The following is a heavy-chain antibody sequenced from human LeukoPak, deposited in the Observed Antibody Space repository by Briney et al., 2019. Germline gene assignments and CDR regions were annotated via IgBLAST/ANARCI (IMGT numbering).Heavy chain of an antibody. CDR1: GFTFSSYG. Sequence: YPGGSLRLSCAASGFTFSSYGMHWVRQAPGKGLEWVAVISYDGSNKYYADSVKGRFTISRDNSKNTLYLQMNSLRAEDTAVYYCAKGGSSSWYAEYFQHWGQGSLVTVSS. J-gene: IGHJ1*01. D-gene: IGHD6-13*01. V-gene: IGHV3-30*18. CDR3: AKGGSSSWYAEYFQH. CDR2: ISYDGSNK.